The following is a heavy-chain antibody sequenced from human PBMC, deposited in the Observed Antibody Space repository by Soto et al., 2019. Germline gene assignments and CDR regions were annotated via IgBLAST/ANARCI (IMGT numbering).Heavy chain of an antibody. V-gene: IGHV5-51*01. CDR1: GYSFNTHW. CDR2: IYPGDSDT. D-gene: IGHD2-2*01. Sequence: GESLKISCKGSGYSFNTHWIAWVRQMHGKGLEWMGIIYPGDSDTRYSPSFQGQVTFSADKSIDTAYLQWSSLEASDTAMYFCARHTYCSSTSCSPFDYWGQGTLVTVSS. CDR3: ARHTYCSSTSCSPFDY. J-gene: IGHJ4*02.